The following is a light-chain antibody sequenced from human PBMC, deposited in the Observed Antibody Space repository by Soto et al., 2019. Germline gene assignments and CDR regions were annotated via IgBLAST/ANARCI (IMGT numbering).Light chain of an antibody. J-gene: IGKJ3*01. CDR2: AAS. CDR1: QGIKNY. CDR3: MQALQTWGFT. V-gene: IGKV1-27*01. Sequence: DIQVTQHPSSLSASVGDRVTITCRASQGIKNYLAWYQQKPGETPKLLIYAASTLESGIPPRFSGSGSGTDFTLKISRVEAEDVGVYYCMQALQTWGFTFGPGTKVDIK.